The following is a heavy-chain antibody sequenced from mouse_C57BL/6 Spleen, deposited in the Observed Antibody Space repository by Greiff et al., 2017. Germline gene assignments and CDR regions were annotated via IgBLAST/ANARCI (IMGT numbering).Heavy chain of an antibody. CDR1: GYTFTSYW. J-gene: IGHJ2*01. V-gene: IGHV1-50*01. D-gene: IGHD2-1*01. CDR2: IDPSDSYT. Sequence: VQLQQPGAELVKPGASVKLSCKASGYTFTSYWMQWVKQRPGLGLEWIGEIDPSDSYTNYNQKFKGKATLTVDTSSSTAYMQLSSLTSEDSAVYYCAMIYYGNYLGYWGQGTTLTVSS. CDR3: AMIYYGNYLGY.